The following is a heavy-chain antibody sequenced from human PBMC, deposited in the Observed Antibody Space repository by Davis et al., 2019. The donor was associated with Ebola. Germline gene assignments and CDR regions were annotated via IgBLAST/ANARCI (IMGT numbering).Heavy chain of an antibody. CDR1: GGSIGNYY. D-gene: IGHD2-2*02. Sequence: SETLSLTCKASGGSIGNYYWSWIRQPAGKGLEWIGRILASGGADYNPSLRSRLSMTVDTSKNQCTLQLGSVTAADTAVYYCARRSLGYCSSTSCYTRGPRPLDYWGQGTLVTVSS. V-gene: IGHV4-4*07. J-gene: IGHJ4*02. CDR2: ILASGGA. CDR3: ARRSLGYCSSTSCYTRGPRPLDY.